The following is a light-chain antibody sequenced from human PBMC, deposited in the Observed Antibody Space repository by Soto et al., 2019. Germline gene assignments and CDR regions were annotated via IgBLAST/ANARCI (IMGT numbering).Light chain of an antibody. J-gene: IGKJ1*01. Sequence: DIHMTQSPSTLSAFVGDRVTITCRASQSITDWLAWYQQKPGKAPNLLIYRASSLESGVPSRFSGSGYGAQFSLTISSLQPDDFATYYCQQYNGTFGQGTKVDIK. V-gene: IGKV1-5*03. CDR2: RAS. CDR3: QQYNGT. CDR1: QSITDW.